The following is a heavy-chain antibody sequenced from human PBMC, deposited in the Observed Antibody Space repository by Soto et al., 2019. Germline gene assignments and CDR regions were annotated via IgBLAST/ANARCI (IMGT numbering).Heavy chain of an antibody. V-gene: IGHV4-59*01. Sequence: SETLSLTCTVSGGSISSSYWSWIRQPPGKGLEWIGYIHYSGNTKYNPSLKSRITISIGTSKNQFSLKLSSVTAADTAVYYCAGDSRLGFPDYWGQGTLVTVSS. CDR3: AGDSRLGFPDY. D-gene: IGHD3-16*01. CDR1: GGSISSSY. J-gene: IGHJ4*02. CDR2: IHYSGNT.